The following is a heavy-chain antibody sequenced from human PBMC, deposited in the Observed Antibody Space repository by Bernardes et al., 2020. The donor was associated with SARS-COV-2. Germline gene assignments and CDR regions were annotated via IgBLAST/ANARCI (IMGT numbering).Heavy chain of an antibody. CDR2: IYYSGST. D-gene: IGHD3-3*01. CDR1: GGSISSYY. CDR3: ARHVGSDFWSGEEGYWFDP. Sequence: SETLSLTCTVSGGSISSYYWSWIRQPPGKGLEWIGYIYYSGSTNYNPSLKSRVTISVDTSKNQFSLKLSSVTAADTAVYYCARHVGSDFWSGEEGYWFDPWGQGTLVTVSS. V-gene: IGHV4-59*08. J-gene: IGHJ5*02.